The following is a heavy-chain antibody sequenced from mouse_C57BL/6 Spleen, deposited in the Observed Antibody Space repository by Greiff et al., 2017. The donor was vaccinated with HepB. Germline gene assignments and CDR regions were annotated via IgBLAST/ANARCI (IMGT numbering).Heavy chain of an antibody. J-gene: IGHJ3*01. Sequence: VKLMESGGGLVKPGGSLKLSCAASGFTFSSYALSWVRQTPEKRLEWVATISVGGSYTYYPDNVKGRFTISRDNAKNNLYLQMSHLKAEDTAMYYCARVDYYGSSSFADWGQGTLVTVSA. V-gene: IGHV5-4*03. D-gene: IGHD1-1*01. CDR2: ISVGGSYT. CDR3: ARVDYYGSSSFAD. CDR1: GFTFSSYA.